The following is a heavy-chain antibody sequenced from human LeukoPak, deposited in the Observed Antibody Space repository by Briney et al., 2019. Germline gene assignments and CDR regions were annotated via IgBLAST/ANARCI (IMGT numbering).Heavy chain of an antibody. V-gene: IGHV4-30-2*06. CDR1: GDSISSGGYY. CDR2: IYQSGTT. J-gene: IGHJ3*02. D-gene: IGHD6-13*01. CDR3: ARYQFFREIGNSFHAFDI. Sequence: PSETLSLTCTVSGDSISSGGYYWSWIRQSPGKGLEWIGYIYQSGTTYYNPSLKSRVTISVDTSKNQFSLKLSSVTAADTAIYYSARYQFFREIGNSFHAFDIWGQGTMVTVSS.